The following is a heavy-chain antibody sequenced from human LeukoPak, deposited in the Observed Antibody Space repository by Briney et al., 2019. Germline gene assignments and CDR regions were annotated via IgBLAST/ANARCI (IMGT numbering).Heavy chain of an antibody. J-gene: IGHJ4*02. V-gene: IGHV3-30*02. CDR3: ATQTITLVVVISPFDY. Sequence: GGSLRLSCAASVFTFNTYPMHWVRQAPLKGLEWVALIQDDGAKTNYADSVRGRFTISRDNSRSTVYLQMNSLKPDDTAVYYSATQTITLVVVISPFDYWGQGALVTVSS. D-gene: IGHD3-22*01. CDR1: VFTFNTYP. CDR2: IQDDGAKT.